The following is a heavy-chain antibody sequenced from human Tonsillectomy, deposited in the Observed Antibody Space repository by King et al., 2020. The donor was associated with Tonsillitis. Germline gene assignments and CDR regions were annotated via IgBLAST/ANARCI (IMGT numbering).Heavy chain of an antibody. CDR3: ARVTMIVLVATDDAFDI. J-gene: IGHJ3*02. Sequence: VQLQESGPGLVKPSQTLSLTCTVSGGSISSGDYYWSWIRQPPGKGLEWIGYIYYSGSTYYNPSLKSRVTISVDTSKNQFSLKLSSVTAADTAVYYCARVTMIVLVATDDAFDICGQGKMVTVSS. CDR1: GGSISSGDYY. CDR2: IYYSGST. D-gene: IGHD3-22*01. V-gene: IGHV4-30-4*01.